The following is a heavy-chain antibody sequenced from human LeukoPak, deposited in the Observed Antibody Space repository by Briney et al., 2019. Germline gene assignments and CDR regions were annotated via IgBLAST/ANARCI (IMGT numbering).Heavy chain of an antibody. CDR1: GYTFTSYG. V-gene: IGHV1-18*01. CDR3: ARDLLGAAAGTSDY. D-gene: IGHD6-13*01. Sequence: ASVKVSCKASGYTFTSYGISWVRQAPGQGFEWMGWISAYNGNTNYAQKLQGRVTMTTDTSTSTAYMELRSLRSDDTAVYYCARDLLGAAAGTSDYWGQGTLVTVSS. J-gene: IGHJ4*02. CDR2: ISAYNGNT.